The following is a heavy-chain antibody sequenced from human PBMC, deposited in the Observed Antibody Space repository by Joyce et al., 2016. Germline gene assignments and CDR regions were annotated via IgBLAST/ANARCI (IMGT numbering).Heavy chain of an antibody. D-gene: IGHD3-3*01. V-gene: IGHV3-23*01. CDR3: AKGQGVGDVWSGYLDS. CDR1: GFTFYNHA. Sequence: EVHLLESGGGLVQPGGSLRLSCPASGFTFYNHAMTWVRQAPGKGLEWVSTISGGGGTTYYTDAVKGRFTISRDNSEYTLFLQMNSRRPEDTAVYYCAKGQGVGDVWSGYLDSWGQGTLVTVSS. CDR2: ISGGGGTT. J-gene: IGHJ4*02.